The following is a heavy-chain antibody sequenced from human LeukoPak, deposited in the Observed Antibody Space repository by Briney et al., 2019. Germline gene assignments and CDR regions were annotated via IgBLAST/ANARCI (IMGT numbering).Heavy chain of an antibody. J-gene: IGHJ4*02. CDR1: GFTFSSYS. V-gene: IGHV3-21*01. CDR3: AKSGAPFFFDY. CDR2: ISSSSSYI. Sequence: PGGSLRLSCAASGFTFSSYSMNWVRQAPGKGLEWVSSISSSSSYIYYADSVKGRFTISRDNAKNTLYLQMNSLRAEDTAVYSCAKSGAPFFFDYWGQGTLVTVSS. D-gene: IGHD3-10*01.